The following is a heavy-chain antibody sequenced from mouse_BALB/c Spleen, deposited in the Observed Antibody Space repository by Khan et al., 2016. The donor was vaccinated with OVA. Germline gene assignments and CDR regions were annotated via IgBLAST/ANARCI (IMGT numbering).Heavy chain of an antibody. CDR3: ARDAGRY. V-gene: IGHV1-18*01. CDR1: GYTFPEYT. CDR2: INPKNGGT. J-gene: IGHJ4*01. D-gene: IGHD3-3*01. Sequence: EVQLQESGPELVKPGASVKISCRTSGYTFPEYTVHWVKQSLGKSLDWIGVINPKNGGTAYNQKFKGKATLTVDKSSSTAYMEFRSLTSEDSAIYYCARDAGRYWGQGTSVTVAS.